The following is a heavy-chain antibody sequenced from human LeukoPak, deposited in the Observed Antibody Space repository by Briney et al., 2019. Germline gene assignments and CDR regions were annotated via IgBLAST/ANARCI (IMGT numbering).Heavy chain of an antibody. D-gene: IGHD5-18*01. CDR2: IYHSGST. J-gene: IGHJ4*02. V-gene: IGHV4-38-2*02. CDR1: GYSISSGYY. Sequence: SETLSLTCAVSGYSISSGYYWGWIRQPPGKGLEWIGSIYHSGSTYYNPSPKSRVTISVDTSKNQFSLKLSSVTAADTAVYYCARDGEGRLRASDYWGQGTLVTVSS. CDR3: ARDGEGRLRASDY.